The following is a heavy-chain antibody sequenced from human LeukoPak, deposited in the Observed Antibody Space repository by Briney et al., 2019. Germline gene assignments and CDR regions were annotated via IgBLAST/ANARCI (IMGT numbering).Heavy chain of an antibody. V-gene: IGHV4-4*07. J-gene: IGHJ4*02. Sequence: SETLSLTCTVSGDSMGNDYWSWIRRSAGKGLEWIGRISTSGDTDYNPSLRSRVTMSMDTSRNQFSLTLISMTAADTAVYYCARNELRSYGLVHYWGQGTLVTVSS. CDR3: ARNELRSYGLVHY. CDR1: GDSMGNDY. CDR2: ISTSGDT. D-gene: IGHD1-26*01.